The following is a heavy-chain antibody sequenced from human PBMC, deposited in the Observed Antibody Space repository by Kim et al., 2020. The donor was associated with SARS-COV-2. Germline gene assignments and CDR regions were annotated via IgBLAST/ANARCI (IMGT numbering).Heavy chain of an antibody. D-gene: IGHD2-2*01. CDR2: IWYDGSNK. CDR1: GFTFSSYG. J-gene: IGHJ4*02. V-gene: IGHV3-33*01. Sequence: GGSLRLSCAASGFTFSSYGMHWVRQAPGKGLEWVAVIWYDGSNKYYADSVKGRFTISRDNSKNTLYLQMNSLRAEDTAVYYCARDGGDSTSRLHFDYWGQGTLVTVSS. CDR3: ARDGGDSTSRLHFDY.